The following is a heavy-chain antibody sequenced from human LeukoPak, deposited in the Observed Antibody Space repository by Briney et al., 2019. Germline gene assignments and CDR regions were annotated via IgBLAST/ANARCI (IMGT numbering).Heavy chain of an antibody. Sequence: PGGSLRLSCAASGFAFSSYGIHWVRQAPGKGLEWVAFIRYDGNNKYYADSVKGRLTISRDNSKNTLYLRMNSLRAEDTAVYYCVKDPVASAVAGTNYFDYWGQGTLVTVSS. J-gene: IGHJ4*02. CDR2: IRYDGNNK. CDR3: VKDPVASAVAGTNYFDY. D-gene: IGHD6-19*01. CDR1: GFAFSSYG. V-gene: IGHV3-30*02.